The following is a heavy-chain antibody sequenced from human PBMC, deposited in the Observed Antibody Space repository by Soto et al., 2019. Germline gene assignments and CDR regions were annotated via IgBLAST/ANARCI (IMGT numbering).Heavy chain of an antibody. D-gene: IGHD3-9*01. V-gene: IGHV4-59*01. CDR1: GGSISSYY. J-gene: IGHJ5*02. Sequence: PSETLSLTCTVSGGSISSYYWSWIRQPPGKGLEWIGYIYYSGSTNYNPSLKSRVTISVDTSKDQFSLKLSSVTAADTAVYYCARAEVRYFDWLLFGPWGQGTLVTVSS. CDR2: IYYSGST. CDR3: ARAEVRYFDWLLFGP.